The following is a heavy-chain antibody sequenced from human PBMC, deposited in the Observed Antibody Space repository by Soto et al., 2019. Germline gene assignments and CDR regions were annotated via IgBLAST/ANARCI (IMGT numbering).Heavy chain of an antibody. D-gene: IGHD5-18*01. V-gene: IGHV1-69*13. CDR1: GGTFSSYA. Sequence: SVKVSCKXSGGTFSSYAISWVRQAPGQGLEWMGGIIPIFGTANYAQKFQGRVTITADESTSTAYMELSSLRSEDTAVYYCASSSRIQLWSLRTQNYYYYGMDVWGQGTTVTVSS. CDR3: ASSSRIQLWSLRTQNYYYYGMDV. J-gene: IGHJ6*02. CDR2: IIPIFGTA.